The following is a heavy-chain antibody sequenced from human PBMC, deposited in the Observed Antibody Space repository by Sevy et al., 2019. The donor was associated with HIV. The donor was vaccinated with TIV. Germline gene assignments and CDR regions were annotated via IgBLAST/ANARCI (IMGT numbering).Heavy chain of an antibody. Sequence: SETLSLTCTVSGDSITRSNYYWAWIRQPPGRGLEWIGSIYYSGRTYYNPSLKSRVTFSVDTSRNRFSLRLSSVTAADTAPYYCARYPADQYDRTGYNPRGGYFDSWGQGTLVTVSS. V-gene: IGHV4-39*01. D-gene: IGHD3-22*01. J-gene: IGHJ4*02. CDR1: GDSITRSNYY. CDR2: IYYSGRT. CDR3: ARYPADQYDRTGYNPRGGYFDS.